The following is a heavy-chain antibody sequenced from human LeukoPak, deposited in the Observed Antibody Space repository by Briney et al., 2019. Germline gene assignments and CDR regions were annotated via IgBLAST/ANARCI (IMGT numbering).Heavy chain of an antibody. CDR3: AKVESGGSCYDY. J-gene: IGHJ4*02. D-gene: IGHD2-15*01. V-gene: IGHV1-69*04. Sequence: SVKVSCKASGGTFSSYAISWVRQAPGQGLEWMGRIIPILGIANYAQKFQGRVTITADKSTSTAYMELSSLRSEDTAVYYCAKVESGGSCYDYWGQGTLVTVSS. CDR2: IIPILGIA. CDR1: GGTFSSYA.